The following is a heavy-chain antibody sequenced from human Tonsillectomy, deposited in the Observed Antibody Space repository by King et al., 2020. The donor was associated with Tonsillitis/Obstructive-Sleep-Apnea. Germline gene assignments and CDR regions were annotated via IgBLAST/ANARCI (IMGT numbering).Heavy chain of an antibody. CDR3: ARPAPSLNDAFDI. J-gene: IGHJ3*02. CDR1: GYSFTSYW. V-gene: IGHV5-51*01. Sequence: VQLVESGAEVKKPGESLKISCKGSGYSFTSYWIGWVRQMPGKGLEWMGIIYPGDSDTRYSPSFQGQVTISADKSISTAYLQWSSLTASDTARYYCARPAPSLNDAFDIWGQGTMVTVSS. CDR2: IYPGDSDT.